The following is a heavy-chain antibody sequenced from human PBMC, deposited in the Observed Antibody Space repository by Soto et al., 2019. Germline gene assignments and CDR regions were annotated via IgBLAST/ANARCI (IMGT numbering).Heavy chain of an antibody. CDR1: GFTFSSYW. CDR2: IKQDGSEK. Sequence: PGGSLRLSCAASGFTFSSYWMSWVRQAPGKGLEWVANIKQDGSEKWYVDSVKGRFTISRDNAKNSLYLQMNSLRAEDTAVYYCAREEADSSADLIDPWGQGTLVTVSS. J-gene: IGHJ5*02. V-gene: IGHV3-7*01. CDR3: AREEADSSADLIDP. D-gene: IGHD6-19*01.